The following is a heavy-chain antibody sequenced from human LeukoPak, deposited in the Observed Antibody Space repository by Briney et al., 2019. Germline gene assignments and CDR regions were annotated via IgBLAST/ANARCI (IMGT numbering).Heavy chain of an antibody. D-gene: IGHD5-18*01. Sequence: RGSLRLSCVASGFTFSSYNMHWVRQAPGKGLEWVAVISYDGSNKYYADSVKGRSTISRDNSKNTLYLQVNSLRPEDTAVYYCGRDTVGYGGAFDIWGQGTMVTVNS. CDR3: GRDTVGYGGAFDI. CDR1: GFTFSSYN. CDR2: ISYDGSNK. J-gene: IGHJ3*02. V-gene: IGHV3-30-3*01.